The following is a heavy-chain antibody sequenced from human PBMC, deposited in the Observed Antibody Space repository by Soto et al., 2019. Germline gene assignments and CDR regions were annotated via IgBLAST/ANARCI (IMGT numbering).Heavy chain of an antibody. CDR3: AKDNSFSYYDSSGYRDY. V-gene: IGHV3-23*01. CDR2: ISGSGGST. CDR1: GFTFKSYA. J-gene: IGHJ4*01. D-gene: IGHD3-22*01. Sequence: PWGSLRLSCATSGFTFKSYAISWVRQAQGKGLEWVSAISGSGGSTYYADSVKGRFTISRDNSKNTLYLQMNSLRAEDTAVYYCAKDNSFSYYDSSGYRDYWGHGTLV.